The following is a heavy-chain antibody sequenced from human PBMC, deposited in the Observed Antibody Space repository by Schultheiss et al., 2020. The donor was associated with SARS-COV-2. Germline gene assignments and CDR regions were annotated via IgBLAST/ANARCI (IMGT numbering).Heavy chain of an antibody. J-gene: IGHJ4*02. CDR3: ARETSGYPGFDY. CDR2: INPNSGGT. V-gene: IGHV1-2*02. CDR1: GYTFTGYY. Sequence: ASVKVSCKASGYTFTGYYMHWVRQAPGQGLEWMGWINPNSGGTNYAQKFQGRVTMTRDTSISTAYMELSRLRSDDTAVYYCARETSGYPGFDYWGQGTLVTVSS. D-gene: IGHD3-16*02.